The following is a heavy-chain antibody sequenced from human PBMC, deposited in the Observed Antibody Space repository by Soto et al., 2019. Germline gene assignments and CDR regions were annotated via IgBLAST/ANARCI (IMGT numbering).Heavy chain of an antibody. J-gene: IGHJ4*02. CDR3: ARSGSYPLYYFDY. CDR2: IFSSGEG. CDR1: GFSLNTARMG. Sequence: QVTLKESGPVLVRPTETLTLTCTVSGFSLNTARMGVSWIRQPPGKALEWLAHIFSSGEGSYTPSLKTRLTISKDTSKSQVVLTMTNVDPVDTATYYCARSGSYPLYYFDYWGQGALVTVSS. D-gene: IGHD3-16*02. V-gene: IGHV2-26*01.